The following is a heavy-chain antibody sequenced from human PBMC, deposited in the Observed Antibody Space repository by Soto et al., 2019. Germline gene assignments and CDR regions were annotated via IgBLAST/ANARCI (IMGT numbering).Heavy chain of an antibody. V-gene: IGHV3-33*06. D-gene: IGHD2-2*01. CDR3: AKVRELNLGYCSSTSCPFDY. CDR1: GFTFSSYG. CDR2: IWDDGSNK. Sequence: GGSLRLSCAASGFTFSSYGMHWVRQAPGKGLEWVAVIWDDGSNKYYADSVKGRFTISRDNSKNTLYLQMNSLRAEDTAVYYCAKVRELNLGYCSSTSCPFDYWGQGTLVTVSS. J-gene: IGHJ4*02.